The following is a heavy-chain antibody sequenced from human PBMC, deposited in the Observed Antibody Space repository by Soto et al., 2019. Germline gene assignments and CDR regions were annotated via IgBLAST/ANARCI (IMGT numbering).Heavy chain of an antibody. CDR2: ISAYNGDT. CDR1: GYTFTNYV. D-gene: IGHD2-2*01. CDR3: AREIRSCYFAHDAFDI. J-gene: IGHJ3*02. V-gene: IGHV1-18*01. Sequence: ASVKVSCKASGYTFTNYVISWVRQAPGQGLEWMGWISAYNGDTNYAQKLQGRVTMTTDTSTSTAYMELRSLRSDDTAVYYCAREIRSCYFAHDAFDIWGQGTMVTVSS.